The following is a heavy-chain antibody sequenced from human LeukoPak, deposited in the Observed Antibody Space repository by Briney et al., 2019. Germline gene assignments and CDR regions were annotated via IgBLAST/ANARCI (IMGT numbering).Heavy chain of an antibody. CDR1: GFTFSTYS. J-gene: IGHJ4*02. CDR3: AREYAVTTYYYDY. D-gene: IGHD4-17*01. CDR2: ITSSSTYI. Sequence: GVSLRLSCAASGFTFSTYSMNWVRQAPGKGLEWVSSITSSSTYIYYADSVKGRFTISRDNAKNSLYLKMNSLRAEDTAVYYCAREYAVTTYYYDYWGQGTLVTVSS. V-gene: IGHV3-21*01.